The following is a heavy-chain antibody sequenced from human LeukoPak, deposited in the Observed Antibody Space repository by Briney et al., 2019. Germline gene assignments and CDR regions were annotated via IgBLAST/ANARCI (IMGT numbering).Heavy chain of an antibody. J-gene: IGHJ3*02. CDR3: ARKNYHDAFDI. Sequence: AETLSLTCTVSGGSISSYYWSWIRQPPGKGLEWIGYIYYSGSTNYNPSLKSRVTISVDTSKNQFSLKLRSVTAADTAVYYCARKNYHDAFDIWGQGTMVTVSS. D-gene: IGHD5-24*01. V-gene: IGHV4-59*01. CDR1: GGSISSYY. CDR2: IYYSGST.